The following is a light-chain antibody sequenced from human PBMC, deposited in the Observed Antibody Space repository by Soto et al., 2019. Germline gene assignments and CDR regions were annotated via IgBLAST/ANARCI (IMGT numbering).Light chain of an antibody. CDR2: AAS. Sequence: DIQMTQSPSSLSASVGDRVTITCRASQSITNYLNWYQQKVGTAPQLLIYAASTLQSGVPSRFSGIGSGTDFTLTINNLQPDDVATYYCQQSYRRPLSFGGGTKVE. CDR3: QQSYRRPLS. CDR1: QSITNY. V-gene: IGKV1-39*01. J-gene: IGKJ4*01.